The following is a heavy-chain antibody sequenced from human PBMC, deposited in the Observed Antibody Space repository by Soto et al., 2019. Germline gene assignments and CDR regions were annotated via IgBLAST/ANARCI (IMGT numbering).Heavy chain of an antibody. Sequence: GGSLRLSCAASGFTFSNAWMNWVRQAPGKGLEWVGRIKSKTDGGTTDYAAPVKGRFTISRDDSKNTLYLQMNSLKTEDTAVYYCTTASWNGIYYYYGMDVWGQGTTVTVSS. CDR3: TTASWNGIYYYYGMDV. CDR1: GFTFSNAW. CDR2: IKSKTDGGTT. V-gene: IGHV3-15*07. D-gene: IGHD1-1*01. J-gene: IGHJ6*02.